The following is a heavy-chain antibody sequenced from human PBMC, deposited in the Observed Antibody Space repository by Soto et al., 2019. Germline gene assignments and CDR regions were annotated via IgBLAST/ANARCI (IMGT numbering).Heavy chain of an antibody. Sequence: EVQLVESGGGLVKPGGSLRLSCAASGFTFSNAWMSWVRQAPGKGLEWVGRIKSKTDGGTTDYAAPVKGRFTISRDDSKNTLYLQMNSLKTEDTAVYYCTTGAGVDSGIFWFYPWGQGTLVTVSS. J-gene: IGHJ5*02. CDR1: GFTFSNAW. CDR2: IKSKTDGGTT. CDR3: TTGAGVDSGIFWFYP. D-gene: IGHD5-12*01. V-gene: IGHV3-15*01.